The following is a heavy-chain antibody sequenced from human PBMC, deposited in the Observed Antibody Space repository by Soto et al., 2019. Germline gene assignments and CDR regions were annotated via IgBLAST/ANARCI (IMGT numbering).Heavy chain of an antibody. CDR3: SRGASSSPPKNWFDP. J-gene: IGHJ5*02. CDR1: GGTFSSYT. D-gene: IGHD6-6*01. CDR2: IIPILGIA. V-gene: IGHV1-69*02. Sequence: QVQLVQSGAEVKKPGSSVKVSCKASGGTFSSYTISWVRQAPGQGLEWMGRIIPILGIANYAQKFQARVTITADKSTSTAYMELSSLRSEDTAVYYGSRGASSSPPKNWFDPWGQGTLVTVSS.